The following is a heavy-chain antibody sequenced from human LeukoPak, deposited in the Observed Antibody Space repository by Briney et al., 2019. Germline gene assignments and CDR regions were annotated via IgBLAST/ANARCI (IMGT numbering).Heavy chain of an antibody. CDR3: AKFSDYSNPLDY. Sequence: GGSLRLSCAASGFTFSSYAMHWVRQAPGKGLEWVAFIRYDGSNKYYADSVKGRFTISRDNSKNTLYLQMNSLRAEDTAVYYCAKFSDYSNPLDYWGQGTLVTVSS. CDR2: IRYDGSNK. V-gene: IGHV3-30*02. J-gene: IGHJ4*02. CDR1: GFTFSSYA. D-gene: IGHD4-11*01.